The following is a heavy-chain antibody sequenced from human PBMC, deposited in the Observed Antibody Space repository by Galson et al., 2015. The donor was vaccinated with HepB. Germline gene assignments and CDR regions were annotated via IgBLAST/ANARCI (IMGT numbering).Heavy chain of an antibody. V-gene: IGHV3-30*02. J-gene: IGHJ6*02. Sequence: SLRLSCAASGFTFSSYGMHWVRQAPGKGLEWVAFIRYDGSNKYYADSVKGRFTISRDNSKNTLYLQMNSLRAEDTAVYYCAKSPWVVAAYYYGMDVWGQGTTVTVSS. CDR2: IRYDGSNK. CDR3: AKSPWVVAAYYYGMDV. CDR1: GFTFSSYG. D-gene: IGHD2-15*01.